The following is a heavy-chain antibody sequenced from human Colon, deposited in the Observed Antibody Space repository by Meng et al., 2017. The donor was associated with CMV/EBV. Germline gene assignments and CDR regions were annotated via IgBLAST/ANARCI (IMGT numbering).Heavy chain of an antibody. CDR1: ISKCRCY. Sequence: ISKCRCYWVWIRQTPGKGLEWIANIYYTGITYYTPSLRSRVALSVDRSKNQFSLRLTSVTAADTAIYHCARQGTVVEAGTRASYFDYWGQGALVTVSS. CDR3: ARQGTVVEAGTRASYFDY. CDR2: IYYTGIT. D-gene: IGHD1-1*01. J-gene: IGHJ4*02. V-gene: IGHV4-39*01.